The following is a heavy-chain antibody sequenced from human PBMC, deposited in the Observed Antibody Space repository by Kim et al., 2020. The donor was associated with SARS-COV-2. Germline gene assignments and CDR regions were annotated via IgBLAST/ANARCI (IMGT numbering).Heavy chain of an antibody. J-gene: IGHJ4*02. V-gene: IGHV4-39*01. D-gene: IGHD3-9*01. Sequence: LESRVTISVDTSKNQFSLRLSSVTAADTAVYYCARQYDILTGYPAYYFDYWGQGTLVTVSS. CDR3: ARQYDILTGYPAYYFDY.